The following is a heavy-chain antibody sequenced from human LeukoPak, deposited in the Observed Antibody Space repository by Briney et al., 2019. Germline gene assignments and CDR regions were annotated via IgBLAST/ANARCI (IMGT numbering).Heavy chain of an antibody. Sequence: GGSLRLSCAASGFTFSSYEMNWVRQAPGKGLEWVSYISRSGSTIYYADSVKGRFTISRDNAKNSLYLQMNSLRAEDTAVYYCARETYYSDSSGYFPYFDYWGQGTLVTVSS. CDR3: ARETYYSDSSGYFPYFDY. J-gene: IGHJ4*02. CDR1: GFTFSSYE. V-gene: IGHV3-48*03. CDR2: ISRSGSTI. D-gene: IGHD3-22*01.